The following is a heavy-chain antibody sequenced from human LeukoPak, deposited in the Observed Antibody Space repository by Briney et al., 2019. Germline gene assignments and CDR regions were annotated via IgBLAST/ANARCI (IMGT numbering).Heavy chain of an antibody. V-gene: IGHV3-9*01. CDR3: AKEGLRGVYFDY. D-gene: IGHD5-12*01. J-gene: IGHJ4*02. Sequence: GRSLRLSCAASGFTFYDYAMHWVRQAPGKGLEWVSGISWDSGSIGYADSVKGRFTISRDNAKNSLYLQMNSLRAEDTALYYCAKEGLRGVYFDYWGQGTLVTASS. CDR1: GFTFYDYA. CDR2: ISWDSGSI.